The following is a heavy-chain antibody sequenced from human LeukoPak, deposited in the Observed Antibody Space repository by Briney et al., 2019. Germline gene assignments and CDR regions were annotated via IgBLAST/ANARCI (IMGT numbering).Heavy chain of an antibody. CDR2: ITGGGDTT. CDR3: AKAANYDILTGYYLDY. J-gene: IGHJ4*02. CDR1: GFTFSSYA. D-gene: IGHD3-9*01. V-gene: IGHV3-23*01. Sequence: GGSLRLSCATSGFTFSSYAMTWVRQAPGKGLEWVSAITGGGDTTYYADSVKGRFTISRDNSKNTLYLQMNNLRAEDTAIYYCAKAANYDILTGYYLDYWGQGTLVTVSS.